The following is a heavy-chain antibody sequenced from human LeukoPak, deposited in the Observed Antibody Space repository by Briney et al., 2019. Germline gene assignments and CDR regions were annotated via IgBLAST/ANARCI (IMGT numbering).Heavy chain of an antibody. CDR1: GGTFSSYT. CDR2: IIPILGIA. J-gene: IGHJ3*02. Sequence: GASVKVSCKASGGTFSSYTISWVRQAPGQGLEWMGRIIPILGIANYAQKFQGRVTITADKSTSTAYMELSSLRSEDTAVYYCASTNSNSWYDPDQCAFDIWGQGTMVTDSS. CDR3: ASTNSNSWYDPDQCAFDI. V-gene: IGHV1-69*02. D-gene: IGHD6-13*01.